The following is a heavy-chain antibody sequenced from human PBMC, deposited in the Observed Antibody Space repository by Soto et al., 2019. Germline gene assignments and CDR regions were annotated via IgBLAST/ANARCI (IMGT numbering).Heavy chain of an antibody. CDR2: INSDGSVS. V-gene: IGHV3-74*01. CDR3: ARGDCVGGSCYSLAGSFYYYMDV. CDR1: GFTFSNYW. D-gene: IGHD2-15*01. Sequence: EVKLVESGGGLVQPGGSLRLSCAASGFTFSNYWMYWVRQAPGQGLVWVSRINSDGSVSRYADSVKGRLTISRDNVKNTLYLQMNSLRVEDTAVYYCARGDCVGGSCYSLAGSFYYYMDVWGKGTTVTDFS. J-gene: IGHJ6*03.